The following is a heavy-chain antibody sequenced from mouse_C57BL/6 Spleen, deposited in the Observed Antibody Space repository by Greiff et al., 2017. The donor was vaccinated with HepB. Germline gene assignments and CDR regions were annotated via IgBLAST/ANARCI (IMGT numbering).Heavy chain of an antibody. V-gene: IGHV5-9-1*02. Sequence: EVQGVESGEGLVKPGGSLKLSCAASGFTFSSYAMSWVRQTPEKRLEWVAYISSGGDYIYYADTVKGRFTISRDNARNTLYLQMSSLKSEDTAMYYCTRDLTTVVGAMDYWGQGTSVTVSS. CDR2: ISSGGDYI. J-gene: IGHJ4*01. CDR1: GFTFSSYA. D-gene: IGHD1-1*01. CDR3: TRDLTTVVGAMDY.